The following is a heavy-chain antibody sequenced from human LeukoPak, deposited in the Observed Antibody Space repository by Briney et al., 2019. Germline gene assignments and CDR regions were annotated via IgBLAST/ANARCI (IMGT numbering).Heavy chain of an antibody. Sequence: SETLSLTCTISGGSISSSSYYWGWIRQPPGKGLERIGSIYYSGTTYYNPSLKSRLTISVDTSKNQFSLKLSSVTAADTAVYYCARDWLQYCSGGSCNPYYFDYWGQGTLVTVSS. D-gene: IGHD2-15*01. V-gene: IGHV4-39*07. CDR2: IYYSGTT. CDR3: ARDWLQYCSGGSCNPYYFDY. J-gene: IGHJ4*02. CDR1: GGSISSSSYY.